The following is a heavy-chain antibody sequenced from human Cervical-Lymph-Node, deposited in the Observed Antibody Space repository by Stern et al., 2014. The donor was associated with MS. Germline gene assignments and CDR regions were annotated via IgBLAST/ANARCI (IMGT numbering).Heavy chain of an antibody. V-gene: IGHV4-59*01. D-gene: IGHD3-10*01. J-gene: IGHJ4*02. CDR2: IYYTGST. CDR1: GGSINNYS. Sequence: QVQLQESGPGLVKPSETLSLTCSVSGGSINNYSCSWIRQPPGKGLEWIGYIYYTGSTNYNPSVQSRVTISVDTSKNQFSLKLSSVTAADTALYYCARDGYYGSVNYYNRFDYWGQGTLVTVSS. CDR3: ARDGYYGSVNYYNRFDY.